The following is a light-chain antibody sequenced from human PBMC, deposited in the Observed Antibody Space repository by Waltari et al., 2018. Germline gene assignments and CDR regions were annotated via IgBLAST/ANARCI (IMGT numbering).Light chain of an antibody. CDR2: AAS. V-gene: IGKV1D-16*01. CDR1: EGIKTW. Sequence: DIQMTQSPSELSASVGDTVNMSCRASEGIKTWLVWYQQKPGKAPQSLSYAASSLHNGVPSRFSGSGSGTDFTLSIRRLQPEDFAIYYCQQYNSYPITFGQGTRLEIK. J-gene: IGKJ5*01. CDR3: QQYNSYPIT.